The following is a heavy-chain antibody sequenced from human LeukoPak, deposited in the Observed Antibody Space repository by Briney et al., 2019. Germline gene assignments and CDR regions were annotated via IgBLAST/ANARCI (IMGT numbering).Heavy chain of an antibody. D-gene: IGHD5-12*01. CDR1: GFSFSSHG. Sequence: GGTLRLSCAASGFSFSSHGMSWVRQAPGKGLEWVSGIIGGAGSTYYADSVKGRFTISRDNSKNTLYLQMNSLKTEDTAVYYCTAGHVDIVATIQFDYWGQGTLVTVSS. CDR3: TAGHVDIVATIQFDY. CDR2: IIGGAGST. V-gene: IGHV3-23*01. J-gene: IGHJ4*02.